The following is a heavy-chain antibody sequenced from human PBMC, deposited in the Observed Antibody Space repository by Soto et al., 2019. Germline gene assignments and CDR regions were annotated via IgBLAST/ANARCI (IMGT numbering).Heavy chain of an antibody. CDR3: ARGSTESYTVSRIFDF. V-gene: IGHV3-23*01. Sequence: GGSLRLSCVASGLPFGSRAMSLVRQSPGEGLQWVATITDNGGDAKYADSVRGRFVISRDNSKKTLYMQMTSLTDEDSAMYFCARGSTESYTVSRIFDFWGRGTRVTVSS. J-gene: IGHJ4*02. D-gene: IGHD4-17*01. CDR1: GLPFGSRA. CDR2: ITDNGGDA.